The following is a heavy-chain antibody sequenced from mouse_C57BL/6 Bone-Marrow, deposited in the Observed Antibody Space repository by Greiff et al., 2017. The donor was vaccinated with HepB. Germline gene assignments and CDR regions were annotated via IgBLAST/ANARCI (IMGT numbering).Heavy chain of an antibody. CDR2: FHPYNDDT. CDR1: GYTFTTYP. D-gene: IGHD1-1*01. CDR3: ARDYYGSSYPVYYSRDY. V-gene: IGHV1-47*01. Sequence: QVQLQQSGAELVKPGASVKMSCKASGYTFTTYPIEWMKQTHGKSLEWIGNFHPYNDDTKYNEKFKGKATLTVEKSSSTVYLELSRLTSDDSAVYYCARDYYGSSYPVYYSRDYWGQGTSVTVSS. J-gene: IGHJ4*01.